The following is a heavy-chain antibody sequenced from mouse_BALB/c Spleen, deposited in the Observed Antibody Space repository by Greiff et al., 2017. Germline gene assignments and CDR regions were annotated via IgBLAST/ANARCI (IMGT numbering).Heavy chain of an antibody. V-gene: IGHV5-6*01. CDR1: GFTFSSYG. CDR2: ISSGGSYT. J-gene: IGHJ4*01. CDR3: AREGDYGNPYAMDY. D-gene: IGHD2-1*01. Sequence: EVQLVESGGDLVKPGGSLKLSCAASGFTFSSYGMSWVRQTPDKRLEWVATISSGGSYTYYPDSVKGRFTISRDNAKNTLYLQMSSLKSEDTAMYYCAREGDYGNPYAMDYWGQGTSVTVSS.